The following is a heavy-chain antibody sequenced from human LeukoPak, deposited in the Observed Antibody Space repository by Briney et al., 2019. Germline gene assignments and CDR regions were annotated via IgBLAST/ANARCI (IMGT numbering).Heavy chain of an antibody. CDR3: ARDLNWNHPGHYYYGMDV. J-gene: IGHJ6*02. V-gene: IGHV4-4*02. D-gene: IGHD1-14*01. Sequence: PSGTLSLTCVVSGGSISSSHWWSWVRQPPGKGLEWIGEISQSGSTNYNPSLKSRVTISVDTSKNQFSLKLSSVTAADTAVYYCARDLNWNHPGHYYYGMDVWGQGTTVTVSS. CDR2: ISQSGST. CDR1: GGSISSSHW.